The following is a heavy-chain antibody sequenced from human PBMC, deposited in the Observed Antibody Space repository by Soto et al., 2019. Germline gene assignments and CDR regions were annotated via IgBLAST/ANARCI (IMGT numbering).Heavy chain of an antibody. CDR1: GYSFTTYW. CDR2: MFPGDSDT. Sequence: PGESLKISCKGSGYSFTTYWIGWVRQLPGQGLEWMGVMFPGDSDTRYSPSFQGQVTMSADPSTNTAYLEWSSLKAADSAMYYCARVPDSSLGTMDVWGQEITVTVSS. CDR3: ARVPDSSLGTMDV. D-gene: IGHD6-19*01. J-gene: IGHJ6*02. V-gene: IGHV5-51*01.